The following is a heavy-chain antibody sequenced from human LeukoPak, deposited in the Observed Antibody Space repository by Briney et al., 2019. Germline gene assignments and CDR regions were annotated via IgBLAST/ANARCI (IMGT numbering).Heavy chain of an antibody. Sequence: PGGSLRLSCEVSGITFRKYWMTWVRQAPGQGPEWVAIISRDGTKDYYAESVKGRFSVSRDNSKNTLHLQMNSLRAEDTAVYYCVKEQAEFYFDYWGQGTLVSVSS. CDR3: VKEQAEFYFDY. J-gene: IGHJ4*02. D-gene: IGHD6-19*01. CDR1: GITFRKYW. V-gene: IGHV3-30*18. CDR2: ISRDGTKD.